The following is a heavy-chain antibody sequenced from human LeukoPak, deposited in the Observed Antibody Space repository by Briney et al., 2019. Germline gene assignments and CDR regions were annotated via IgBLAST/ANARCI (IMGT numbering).Heavy chain of an antibody. CDR2: ISGSGGST. J-gene: IGHJ4*02. V-gene: IGHV3-23*01. D-gene: IGHD1-26*01. CDR1: GFTFSSYV. Sequence: GGSLRLSCAASGFTFSSYVISWVRQAAGQGLEWVSAISGSGGSTYYAASVKGRFTISRHNSHHTLSLPVTSLRAEDTAVYYCAKYGGSYHTPFDYWGQGTLVTVSS. CDR3: AKYGGSYHTPFDY.